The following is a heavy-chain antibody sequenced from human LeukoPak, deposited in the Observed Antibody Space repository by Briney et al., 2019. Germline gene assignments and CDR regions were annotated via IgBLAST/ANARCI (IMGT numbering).Heavy chain of an antibody. D-gene: IGHD2-15*01. CDR3: AESRCPDY. Sequence: GGSLRLSCAASGFTFDDYAMHWVRQAPWKGLEWVSGISWNSGSIGYADSVKGRFTISRDNAKNSLYLQMNSLRPEDTAMYYCAESRCPDYWGQGTLVTVSS. J-gene: IGHJ4*02. CDR2: ISWNSGSI. V-gene: IGHV3-9*01. CDR1: GFTFDDYA.